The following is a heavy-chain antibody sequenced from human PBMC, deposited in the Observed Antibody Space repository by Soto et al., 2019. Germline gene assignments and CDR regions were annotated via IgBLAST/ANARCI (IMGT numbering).Heavy chain of an antibody. CDR2: IYSGGST. J-gene: IGHJ6*02. CDR1: GFTVSSNY. D-gene: IGHD3-22*01. V-gene: IGHV3-53*01. CDR3: ARDNLYYDSSGYQRYYYYGMDV. Sequence: EVPLVESGGGLIQPGGSLRLSCAASGFTVSSNYMSWVRQAPGKGLEWVSVIYSGGSTYYADSVKGRFTISRDNSKNTLYLQMNSLRAEDTAVYYCARDNLYYDSSGYQRYYYYGMDVWGQGTTVTVSS.